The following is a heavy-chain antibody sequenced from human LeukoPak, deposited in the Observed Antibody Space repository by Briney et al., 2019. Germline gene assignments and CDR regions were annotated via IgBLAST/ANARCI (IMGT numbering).Heavy chain of an antibody. CDR2: IYYSGST. V-gene: IGHV4-39*01. D-gene: IGHD3-10*01. CDR1: GGSISSNSYS. CDR3: ARGAWYGSGSYGFDP. Sequence: SETLSLTCTVSGGSISSNSYSWGWLRQPSGKGLEWIGSIYYSGSTYYNPSLKSRVTISGDTSKNQFSLKLSSVTAADTAVYYCARGAWYGSGSYGFDPWGQGTLVIVSS. J-gene: IGHJ5*02.